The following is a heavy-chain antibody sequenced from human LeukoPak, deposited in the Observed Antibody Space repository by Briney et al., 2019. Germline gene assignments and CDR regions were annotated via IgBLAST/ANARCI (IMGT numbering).Heavy chain of an antibody. D-gene: IGHD6-19*01. Sequence: ASVKVSCKASGYTFTSYDINWVRQATGQGLEWMGWMNPNSGNTGCAQKFQGRVTMTRNTSISTAYMELSSLRSEDTAVYYCARGGYSSGWYGFDPWGRGTLVTVSS. J-gene: IGHJ5*02. CDR3: ARGGYSSGWYGFDP. CDR1: GYTFTSYD. V-gene: IGHV1-8*01. CDR2: MNPNSGNT.